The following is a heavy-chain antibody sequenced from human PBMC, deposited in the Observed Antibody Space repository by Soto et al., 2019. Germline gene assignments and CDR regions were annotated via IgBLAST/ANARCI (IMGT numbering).Heavy chain of an antibody. V-gene: IGHV3-23*01. D-gene: IGHD5-18*01. J-gene: IGHJ6*03. Sequence: GGSLRLSCAASGFTFSSYAMSWVRQAPGKGLEWVSAISGSGGSTYYADSVKGRFTISRDNSKNTLYLQMNSLRAEDTAVYYCAKGYSYGWNYYYYYMDVWGKGTTVTVSS. CDR3: AKGYSYGWNYYYYYMDV. CDR1: GFTFSSYA. CDR2: ISGSGGST.